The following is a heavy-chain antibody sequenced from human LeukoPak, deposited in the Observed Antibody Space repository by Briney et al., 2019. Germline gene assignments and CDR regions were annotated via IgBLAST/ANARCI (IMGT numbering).Heavy chain of an antibody. D-gene: IGHD3-10*01. CDR3: ARGPLWFGTPHYFDY. CDR2: IYYSGST. J-gene: IGHJ4*02. Sequence: SETLSLACTVSGGSISSGGYYWSWIRQHPGKGLEWIGYIYYSGSTYNNPPLKSRVTISVDTSKNQFSLKLSSVTAADTAVYYCARGPLWFGTPHYFDYWGQGTLVTVSS. V-gene: IGHV4-31*03. CDR1: GGSISSGGYY.